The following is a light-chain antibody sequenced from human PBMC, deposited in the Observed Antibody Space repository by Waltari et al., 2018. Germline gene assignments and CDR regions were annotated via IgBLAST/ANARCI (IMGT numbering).Light chain of an antibody. Sequence: QSVLTQPPSASGTPGQRVTISCSGSSSNIGSNYVYWYQQLPGAAPKLLSYRDNQRPAGVPYRFSGSKAGTSASLAISGLRSEDEADYYCAAWDDRLSGWVFGGGTKLTVL. J-gene: IGLJ3*02. CDR1: SSNIGSNY. V-gene: IGLV1-47*01. CDR3: AAWDDRLSGWV. CDR2: RDN.